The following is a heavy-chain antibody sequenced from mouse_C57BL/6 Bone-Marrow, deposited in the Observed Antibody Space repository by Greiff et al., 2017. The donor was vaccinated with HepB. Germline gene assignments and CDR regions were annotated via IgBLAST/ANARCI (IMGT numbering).Heavy chain of an antibody. V-gene: IGHV1-52*01. J-gene: IGHJ1*03. CDR2: IDPSDSET. Sequence: VQLQQPGAELVRPGSSVKLSCKASGYTFTSYWMHWVKQRPIQGLEWIGNIDPSDSETHYNQKFKDKATLTVDKSSSTAYMQLSSLTSEDSAVYYCARDPHRHGRYFDVWGTGTTVTVSS. CDR1: GYTFTSYW. CDR3: ARDPHRHGRYFDV.